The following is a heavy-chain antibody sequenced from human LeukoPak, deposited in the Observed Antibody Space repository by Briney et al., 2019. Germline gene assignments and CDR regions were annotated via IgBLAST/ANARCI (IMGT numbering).Heavy chain of an antibody. CDR3: ARQAVTDAFDI. V-gene: IGHV5-51*01. J-gene: IGHJ3*02. CDR2: IYPGDSDT. D-gene: IGHD6-19*01. CDR1: GYIFTNYW. Sequence: GESLKISCKGSGYIFTNYWVGWVRQMPGKGLEWMGFIYPGDSDTRYSPSFQGQVTISADKSISTAYLQWSSLKASDTAMYYCARQAVTDAFDIWGLGTMVTVSS.